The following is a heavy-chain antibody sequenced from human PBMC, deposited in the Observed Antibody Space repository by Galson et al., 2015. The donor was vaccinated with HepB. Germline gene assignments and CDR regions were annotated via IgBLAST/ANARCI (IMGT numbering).Heavy chain of an antibody. V-gene: IGHV1-46*01. CDR2: INPSGGST. CDR3: ARDGPTVVPSDAFDI. Sequence: SVKVSCKASGYTFTSYYMHWVRQAPGQGLEWMGIINPSGGSTSYAQKFQGRVTMTRDTSTSTVYMELSSLRSEDTAVYYCARDGPTVVPSDAFDIWGQGTMVTVSS. J-gene: IGHJ3*02. CDR1: GYTFTSYY. D-gene: IGHD4-23*01.